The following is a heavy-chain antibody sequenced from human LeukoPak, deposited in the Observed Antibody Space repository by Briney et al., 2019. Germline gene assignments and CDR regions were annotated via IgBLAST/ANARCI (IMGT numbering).Heavy chain of an antibody. Sequence: PGGSLRLSCAPSGFTLSDYYMSWIRQAPGKGLEWVSYISSSGSTIYYADSVKGRFTISRDNAKNSLYLQMNSLRAEDTAVYYCARGSPLGGAARPEYADYWGQGTLVTVSS. CDR3: ARGSPLGGAARPEYADY. CDR2: ISSSGSTI. V-gene: IGHV3-11*01. CDR1: GFTLSDYY. D-gene: IGHD6-6*01. J-gene: IGHJ4*02.